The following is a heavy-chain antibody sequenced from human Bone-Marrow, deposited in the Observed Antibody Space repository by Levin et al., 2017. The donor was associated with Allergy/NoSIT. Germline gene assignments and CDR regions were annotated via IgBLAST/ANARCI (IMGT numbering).Heavy chain of an antibody. J-gene: IGHJ6*02. CDR2: IYYSGST. D-gene: IGHD6-6*01. CDR3: ARDHYSSSEGDYYYYYGMDV. CDR1: GGSVSSGSYY. Sequence: SQTLSLTCTVSGGSVSSGSYYWSWIRQPPGKGLEWIGYIYYSGSTNYNPSLKSRVTISVDTSKNQFSLKLSSVTAADTAVYYCARDHYSSSEGDYYYYYGMDVWGQGTTVTVSS. V-gene: IGHV4-61*01.